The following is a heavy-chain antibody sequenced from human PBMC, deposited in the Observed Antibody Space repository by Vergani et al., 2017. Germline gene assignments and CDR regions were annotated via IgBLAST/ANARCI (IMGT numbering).Heavy chain of an antibody. CDR3: ARTMYSSSGSNDAFDI. V-gene: IGHV4-59*01. D-gene: IGHD6-13*01. Sequence: QVQLQESGPGLVKPSETLSLTCTVSGGSISSYYWSWIRQPPGKGLEWIGYIYYSGRTNYNPSLKSRVTISVDTSKNQFSLKLSSVTAADTAVYYCARTMYSSSGSNDAFDIWGQGTMVTVSS. J-gene: IGHJ3*02. CDR1: GGSISSYY. CDR2: IYYSGRT.